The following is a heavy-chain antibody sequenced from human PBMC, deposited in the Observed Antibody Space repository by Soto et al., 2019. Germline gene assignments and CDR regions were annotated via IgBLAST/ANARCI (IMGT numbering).Heavy chain of an antibody. CDR3: ARLNSKAEQLRVDY. CDR1: GYSFTDYW. CDR2: IYPGDSDI. V-gene: IGHV5-51*01. D-gene: IGHD3-22*01. J-gene: IGHJ4*02. Sequence: GESLKISCQASGYSFTDYWIGWVRQMPGKGLEWMGIIYPGDSDIRYSPSFQGQVTISADKSISTAYLQWSSLTASDTAMYYCARLNSKAEQLRVDYWGQGILVSVSS.